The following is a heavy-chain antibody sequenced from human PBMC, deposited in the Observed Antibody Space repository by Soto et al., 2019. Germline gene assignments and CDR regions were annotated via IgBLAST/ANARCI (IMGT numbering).Heavy chain of an antibody. J-gene: IGHJ5*02. CDR2: IIPIFGTA. D-gene: IGHD6-6*01. Sequence: QVQLVQSGAEVKKPGSSVKVSCKASGGTFSSYAISWVRQAPGQGLEWMGGIIPIFGTANYAQKFQGRVTITADKSTSTYYMELSSLRSEDTAVYYCARDVLAARLVYWFDPWGQRTLVTVSS. V-gene: IGHV1-69*06. CDR1: GGTFSSYA. CDR3: ARDVLAARLVYWFDP.